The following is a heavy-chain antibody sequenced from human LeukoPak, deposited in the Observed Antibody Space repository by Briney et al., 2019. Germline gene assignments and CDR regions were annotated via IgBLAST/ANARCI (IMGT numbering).Heavy chain of an antibody. J-gene: IGHJ4*02. CDR3: ATLGATSFDY. CDR1: GYTFTDYY. Sequence: ASVKVSCKASGYTFTDYYIHWVRQAPGQGLEWMGWIVPSSGGTNYAQKFQGRVTMTRDTSISTAYMELSRLRYDDTAVYYCATLGATSFDYWGQGTLVTVSS. CDR2: IVPSSGGT. D-gene: IGHD1-26*01. V-gene: IGHV1-2*02.